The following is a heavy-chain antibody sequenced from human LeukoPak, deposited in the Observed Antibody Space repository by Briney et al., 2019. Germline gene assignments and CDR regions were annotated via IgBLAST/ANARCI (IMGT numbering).Heavy chain of an antibody. CDR3: ARDSVLTGSYYYYGMDV. J-gene: IGHJ6*02. Sequence: ASVKVSCKASGYTFTSYGISWVRQAPGHGLEWMGWISAYNGNTNYAQKLQGRVTMTTDTSTSTAYMELRSLRSDDTAVYYCARDSVLTGSYYYYGMDVWGQGTTVTVSS. CDR1: GYTFTSYG. V-gene: IGHV1-18*01. CDR2: ISAYNGNT. D-gene: IGHD3-9*01.